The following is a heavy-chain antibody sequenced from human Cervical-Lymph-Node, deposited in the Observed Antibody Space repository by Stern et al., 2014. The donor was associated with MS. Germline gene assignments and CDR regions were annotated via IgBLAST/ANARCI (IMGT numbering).Heavy chain of an antibody. CDR3: TSSSSWYPFDY. V-gene: IGHV3-49*03. CDR2: IRSKAYGGTT. Sequence: EVQLLESGGGLVQPGRSLRLSCTASGFTFGDYAMSWFRQAPGKGLEWVGFIRSKAYGGTTEYAASVKGRFTISRDDSKSIAYLQMNSLKTEDTAVYYCTSSSSWYPFDYWGQGTLVTVSS. J-gene: IGHJ4*02. CDR1: GFTFGDYA. D-gene: IGHD6-13*01.